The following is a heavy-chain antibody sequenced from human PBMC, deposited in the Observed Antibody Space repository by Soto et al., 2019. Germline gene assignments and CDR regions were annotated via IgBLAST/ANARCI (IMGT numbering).Heavy chain of an antibody. V-gene: IGHV4-30-2*01. J-gene: IGHJ5*02. CDR1: RGSVSSGGYS. D-gene: IGHD2-8*01. CDR3: TRGVLA. CDR2: ISPSGSP. Sequence: QVQLQESGSRLVRPSQTLSLTCSVSRGSVSSGGYSWSWIRQAPGKGLEWIGFISPSGSPAYNPSIKSRVSISVDTSNNQISLELSSVTAADTAVYYCTRGVLAWGPGTLVTVSS.